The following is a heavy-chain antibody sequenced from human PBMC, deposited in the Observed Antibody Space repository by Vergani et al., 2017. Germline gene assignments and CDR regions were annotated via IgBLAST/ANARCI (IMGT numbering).Heavy chain of an antibody. CDR1: GFTFSNAW. CDR3: ARDPDFWSGTTIKFDY. CDR2: IKSKTDGGTT. J-gene: IGHJ4*02. V-gene: IGHV3-15*01. D-gene: IGHD1-7*01. Sequence: EVQLVESGGGLVKPGGSLRLSCAASGFTFSNAWMSWARQAPGKGLEWVGRIKSKTDGGTTDYAAPVKGRFTISRDDSKNTLYLQMNSLKTEDTAVYYCARDPDFWSGTTIKFDYWGQGTLVTVSS.